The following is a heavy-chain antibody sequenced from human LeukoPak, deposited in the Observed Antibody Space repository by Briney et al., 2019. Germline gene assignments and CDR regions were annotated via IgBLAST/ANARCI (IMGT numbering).Heavy chain of an antibody. V-gene: IGHV4-39*01. CDR2: IYYSGST. J-gene: IGHJ3*02. Sequence: SETLSLTCTVSGGSISSSSYYWGWIRQPPGKGLEWIGSIYYSGSTYYNPSLKSRVTISVDTSKNQFSLKLSSVTAADTAVYYGARHGAAAGAFDIWGQGTMVTVSS. D-gene: IGHD6-13*01. CDR1: GGSISSSSYY. CDR3: ARHGAAAGAFDI.